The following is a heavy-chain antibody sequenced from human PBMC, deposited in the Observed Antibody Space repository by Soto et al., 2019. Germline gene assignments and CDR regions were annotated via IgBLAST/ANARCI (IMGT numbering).Heavy chain of an antibody. CDR1: GFSFISYS. Sequence: SLRLSCVASGFSFISYSMHWVRQAPGKGLGWVAVISNDGNFEYYADSVKGRFTISRDNSKNTLFLQLNSLRAEDTAIYYCAKVGGLLASGRFRKHPIDFWGHGT. J-gene: IGHJ4*01. V-gene: IGHV3-30*18. D-gene: IGHD3-10*01. CDR3: AKVGGLLASGRFRKHPIDF. CDR2: ISNDGNFE.